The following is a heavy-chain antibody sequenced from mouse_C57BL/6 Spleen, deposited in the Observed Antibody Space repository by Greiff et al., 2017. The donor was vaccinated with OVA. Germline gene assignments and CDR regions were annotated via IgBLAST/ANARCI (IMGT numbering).Heavy chain of an antibody. CDR1: GYSITSGYD. Sequence: VQLKESGPGMVKPSQSLSLTCTVTGYSITSGYDWHWIRHFPGNKLEWMGYISYSGSTNYNPSLKSRISITHDTSKNHFFLKLNSVTTEDTATYYCARREYLGYFDVWGTGTTVTVSS. CDR2: ISYSGST. V-gene: IGHV3-1*01. D-gene: IGHD5-1*01. CDR3: ARREYLGYFDV. J-gene: IGHJ1*03.